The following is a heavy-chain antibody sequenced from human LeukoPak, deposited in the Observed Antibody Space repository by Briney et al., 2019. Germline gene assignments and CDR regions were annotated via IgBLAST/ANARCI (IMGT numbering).Heavy chain of an antibody. J-gene: IGHJ4*02. CDR2: ISYDGSNK. V-gene: IGHV3-30-3*01. CDR1: GFTFSSYA. Sequence: PGGSLRLSCAASGFTFSSYAMHWVRQVPGKGLEWVAVISYDGSNKYYADSVKGRFTISRDNSKNTLYLQMNSLRAEDTAVYYCARGVEMATSDYFDYWGQGTLVTVSS. CDR3: ARGVEMATSDYFDY. D-gene: IGHD5-24*01.